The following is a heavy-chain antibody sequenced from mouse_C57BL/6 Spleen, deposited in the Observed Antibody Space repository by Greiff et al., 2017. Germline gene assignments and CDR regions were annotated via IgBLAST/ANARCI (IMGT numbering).Heavy chain of an antibody. Sequence: EVQLQQSGAELVRPGASVKLSCTASGFNIKDDYMHWVKQRPEQGLEWIGWIDPENGDTEYASKFQGKATITADTSSNTAYLQLSSLTSEDTAVYDCMIFYYYEGWMGYWGQGTSVTVSS. CDR1: GFNIKDDY. V-gene: IGHV14-4*01. CDR3: MIFYYYEGWMGY. D-gene: IGHD1-1*01. J-gene: IGHJ4*01. CDR2: IDPENGDT.